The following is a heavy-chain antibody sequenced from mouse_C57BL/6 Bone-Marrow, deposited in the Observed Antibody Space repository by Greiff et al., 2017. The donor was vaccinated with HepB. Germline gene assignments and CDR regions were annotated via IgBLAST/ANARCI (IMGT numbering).Heavy chain of an antibody. CDR2: IHPNSGST. J-gene: IGHJ1*03. V-gene: IGHV1-64*01. D-gene: IGHD1-1*01. CDR3: ARKITTVPHWYFDV. Sequence: QVQLQQPGAELVKPGASVKLSCKASGYTFTSYWMHWVKQRPGQGLEWIGMIHPNSGSTNYNEKFKSKATLTADKSSSTAYMELRSLTSEDSAVYFCARKITTVPHWYFDVWGTGTTVTVSS. CDR1: GYTFTSYW.